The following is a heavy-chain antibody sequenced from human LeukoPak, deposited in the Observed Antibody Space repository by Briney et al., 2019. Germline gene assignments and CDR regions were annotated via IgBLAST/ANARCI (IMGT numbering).Heavy chain of an antibody. V-gene: IGHV4-39*01. J-gene: IGHJ4*02. D-gene: IGHD3-22*01. CDR1: GGSISSSSYY. CDR2: IYYSGST. CDR3: ARQATYYYDSSGYYRFDY. Sequence: PSETLSLTCTVSGGSISSSSYYWGWIRQPPGKGLEWTGSIYYSGSTNYNPSLKSRVTISVDTSKNQFSLKLSSVTAADTAVYYCARQATYYYDSSGYYRFDYWGQGTLVTVSS.